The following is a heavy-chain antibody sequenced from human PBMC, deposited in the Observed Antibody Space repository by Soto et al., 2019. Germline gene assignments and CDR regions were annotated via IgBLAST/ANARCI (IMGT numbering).Heavy chain of an antibody. V-gene: IGHV3-21*01. Sequence: EVQLVESGGGLVKPGGSLRLSCAASGFTFSSYSMNWVRQAPGKGLEWVSSISSGTSYIYYADSVKGRFTISRDNAKNSLYLQMNSLRAEDTAVYYCARAYGDYVDFDYWGQGTLVTVSS. CDR3: ARAYGDYVDFDY. J-gene: IGHJ4*02. CDR1: GFTFSSYS. D-gene: IGHD4-17*01. CDR2: ISSGTSYI.